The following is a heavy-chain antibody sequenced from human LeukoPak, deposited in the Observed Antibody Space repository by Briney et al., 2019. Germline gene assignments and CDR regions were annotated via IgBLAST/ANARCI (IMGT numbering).Heavy chain of an antibody. D-gene: IGHD6-19*01. J-gene: IGHJ3*02. Sequence: GGSLRLSCAASGFTLSNYWMSWVRQAPGKGLEWVANINQGESEKYFVDSVKGRFAISRDNAKNSLYLQMNSLRAEDTAVYYCARYGNGAWLAHYSFEIWGQGTMVTVSS. CDR3: ARYGNGAWLAHYSFEI. CDR2: INQGESEK. CDR1: GFTLSNYW. V-gene: IGHV3-7*01.